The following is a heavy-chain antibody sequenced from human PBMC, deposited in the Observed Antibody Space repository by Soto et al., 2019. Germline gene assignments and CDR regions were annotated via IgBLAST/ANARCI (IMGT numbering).Heavy chain of an antibody. CDR2: IKSKTDGGTT. D-gene: IGHD2-15*01. CDR3: TTGDVVVVAATRFDY. J-gene: IGHJ4*02. Sequence: GGSLRLSCAASGFTFSNAWMNWVRQAPGKGLEWVGRIKSKTDGGTTDYAAPVKGRFTISRDDSKNTLYLQMNSLKTEDTAVYYCTTGDVVVVAATRFDYWGQGTLVTVSS. V-gene: IGHV3-15*07. CDR1: GFTFSNAW.